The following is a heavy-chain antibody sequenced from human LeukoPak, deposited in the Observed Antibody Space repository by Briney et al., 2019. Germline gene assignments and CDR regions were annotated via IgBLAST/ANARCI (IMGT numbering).Heavy chain of an antibody. D-gene: IGHD3-10*02. V-gene: IGHV3-23*01. CDR1: GFTFSSNG. CDR3: AELGITLIGGV. J-gene: IGHJ6*04. Sequence: GGTLRLSCAVSGFTFSSNGMSWVRQAPGKGLEWVSAFSGSGGSTYYTDSVKGRFTISRDNAKNSLYLQMNSLRAEDTAVYYCAELGITLIGGVWGKGTTVTISS. CDR2: FSGSGGST.